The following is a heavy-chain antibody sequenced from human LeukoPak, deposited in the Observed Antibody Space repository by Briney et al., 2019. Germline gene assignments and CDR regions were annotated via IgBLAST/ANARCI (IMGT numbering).Heavy chain of an antibody. Sequence: ASVKVSCKASGYTFTSYDINWVRQATGQGLEWMGWMNPNSGNTGCAQKFQGRVTRTRNTSISTAYMELKSLRSDDTAVYYCARGPGGRSGYHPLEDYYYYYYMDVWGKGTKVTVSS. CDR3: ARGPGGRSGYHPLEDYYYYYYMDV. CDR2: MNPNSGNT. CDR1: GYTFTSYD. D-gene: IGHD3-22*01. J-gene: IGHJ6*03. V-gene: IGHV1-8*01.